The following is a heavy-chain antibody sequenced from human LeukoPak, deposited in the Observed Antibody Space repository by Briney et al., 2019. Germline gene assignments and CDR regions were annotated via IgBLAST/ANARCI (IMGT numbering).Heavy chain of an antibody. D-gene: IGHD6-13*01. CDR3: ARLAEDAFDI. J-gene: IGHJ3*02. Sequence: EASVNVSCKASGGTFSSYAISWVRQAPGQGLEWMGGIIPIFGTANYAQKFQSRVTITADESTSTAYMELSSLRSEDTAVYYCARLAEDAFDIWGQGTMVTVSS. V-gene: IGHV1-69*13. CDR2: IIPIFGTA. CDR1: GGTFSSYA.